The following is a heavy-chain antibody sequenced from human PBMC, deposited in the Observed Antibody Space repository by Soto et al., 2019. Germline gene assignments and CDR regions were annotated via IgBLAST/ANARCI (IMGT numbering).Heavy chain of an antibody. CDR3: TRDRYSSSWYPY. J-gene: IGHJ4*02. V-gene: IGHV3-49*03. CDR2: IRSKAYGGTT. D-gene: IGHD6-13*01. Sequence: GGSLTLSCTASGFPSGDYAMSWSRQAPGKGLEWVGFIRSKAYGGTTEYAASVKGRFTISRDDSKSIAYLQMNSLKTEDTAVYYCTRDRYSSSWYPYWGQGTLVTVSS. CDR1: GFPSGDYA.